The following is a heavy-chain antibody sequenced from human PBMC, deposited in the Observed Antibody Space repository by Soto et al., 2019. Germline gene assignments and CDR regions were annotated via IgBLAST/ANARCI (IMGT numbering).Heavy chain of an antibody. V-gene: IGHV3-64*01. J-gene: IGHJ3*02. D-gene: IGHD5-12*01. CDR1: GFTLSDFS. CDR2: ISYKGGST. Sequence: HGGSLRISCAASGFTLSDFSMHWVRQAAGKGLKIVTAISYKGGSTYYANYVKGRFTISRDNSKNTLYLQMGSLRAVDMAVYYCARVSARGQAAFDIWGQGTMVTVSS. CDR3: ARVSARGQAAFDI.